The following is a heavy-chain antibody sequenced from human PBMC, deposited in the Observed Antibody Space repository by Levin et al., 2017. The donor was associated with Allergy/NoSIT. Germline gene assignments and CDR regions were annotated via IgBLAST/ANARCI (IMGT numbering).Heavy chain of an antibody. J-gene: IGHJ6*02. Sequence: KPSETLSLTCAVYGGPFDGIYWTWIRQPPGKGLEWLGEINDNGRANYNPSLKSRGIMSVDTAKNQFSLKLRSVTAADTAVYFCARASFKWLRDDWYYHGLDVWGQGTTVTVSS. D-gene: IGHD5-12*01. V-gene: IGHV4-34*01. CDR2: INDNGRA. CDR3: ARASFKWLRDDWYYHGLDV. CDR1: GGPFDGIY.